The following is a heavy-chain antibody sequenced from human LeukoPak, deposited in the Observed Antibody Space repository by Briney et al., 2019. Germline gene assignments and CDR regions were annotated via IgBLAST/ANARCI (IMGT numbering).Heavy chain of an antibody. CDR3: DSSDYYLNVEYFQH. D-gene: IGHD3-22*01. Sequence: GSSVKVSCKASGGTFSSYAISWVRQAPGQGLEWMGGIIPIFGTANYAQKFQGRVTITADESTSTAYMELSSLRSEDTAVYYCDSSDYYLNVEYFQHWGQGTLVTVSS. CDR2: IIPIFGTA. J-gene: IGHJ1*01. V-gene: IGHV1-69*01. CDR1: GGTFSSYA.